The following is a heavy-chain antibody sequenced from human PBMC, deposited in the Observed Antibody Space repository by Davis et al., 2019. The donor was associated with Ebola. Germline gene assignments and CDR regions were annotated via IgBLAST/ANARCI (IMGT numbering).Heavy chain of an antibody. Sequence: SETLSLTCTVSGGPISSGGYYWSWIRQHPGKGLEWIGYIYYSGSTYYNPSLKSRVTISVDTSKNQFSLKLSSVTAADTAVYYCARQPDYDILTCAYFDYWGQGTLVTVSS. CDR2: IYYSGST. CDR3: ARQPDYDILTCAYFDY. CDR1: GGPISSGGYY. V-gene: IGHV4-39*01. D-gene: IGHD3-9*01. J-gene: IGHJ4*02.